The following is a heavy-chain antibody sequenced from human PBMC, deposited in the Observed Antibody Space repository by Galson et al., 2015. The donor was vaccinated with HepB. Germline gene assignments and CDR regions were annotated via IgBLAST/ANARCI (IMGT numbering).Heavy chain of an antibody. Sequence: SLRLSCAASRFTFSSYSVNWVRQAPGMGLEWVGRIKSKTDGETTDYAAPVKGRFTISRDDSKNRLYLQMNSLKTEDTAVYYCTTDVYYSTYWSWLDPWGQGTLFTVSS. CDR1: RFTFSSYS. D-gene: IGHD2-8*02. CDR2: IKSKTDGETT. CDR3: TTDVYYSTYWSWLDP. J-gene: IGHJ5*02. V-gene: IGHV3-15*01.